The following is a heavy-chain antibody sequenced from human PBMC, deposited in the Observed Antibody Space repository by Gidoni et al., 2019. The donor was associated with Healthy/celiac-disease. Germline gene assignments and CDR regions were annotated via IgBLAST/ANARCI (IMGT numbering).Heavy chain of an antibody. CDR3: AKDQGSYDILTGGDAFDI. V-gene: IGHV3-30*18. J-gene: IGHJ3*02. CDR1: GFPFRSCA. Sequence: VQLVESGGGVVQPGRSLRLSCAASGFPFRSCALHWVRQAPGKGLEWVAVISYDGSNKYYADAVKGRVTISRDNSKNTLYLQMNSLRAEDTAVYYCAKDQGSYDILTGGDAFDIWGQGTMVTVSS. D-gene: IGHD3-9*01. CDR2: ISYDGSNK.